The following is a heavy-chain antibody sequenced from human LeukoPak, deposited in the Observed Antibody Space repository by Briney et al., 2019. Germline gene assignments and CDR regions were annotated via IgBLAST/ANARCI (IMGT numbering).Heavy chain of an antibody. J-gene: IGHJ3*02. CDR1: GYSFTSYW. V-gene: IGHV5-51*01. Sequence: HGESLKISCKGSGYSFTSYWIGWVRQMPGKGLEWMGIIYPGDSDTRYSPSFQGQVTISADKSISTAYLQWSSLKASDTAMYYCAREGVTVTTDDAFDIWGQGTMVTVSS. CDR2: IYPGDSDT. D-gene: IGHD4-17*01. CDR3: AREGVTVTTDDAFDI.